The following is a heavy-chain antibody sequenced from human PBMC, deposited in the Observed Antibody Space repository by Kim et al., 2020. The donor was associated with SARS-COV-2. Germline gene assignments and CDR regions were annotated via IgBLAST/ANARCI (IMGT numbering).Heavy chain of an antibody. Sequence: YYNPSLKSRVTISVDTSKNQFSLKLSSVTAADTAVYYCARGYDISGYFDYWGQGTLVTVSS. J-gene: IGHJ4*02. CDR3: ARGYDISGYFDY. D-gene: IGHD3-22*01. V-gene: IGHV4-31*02.